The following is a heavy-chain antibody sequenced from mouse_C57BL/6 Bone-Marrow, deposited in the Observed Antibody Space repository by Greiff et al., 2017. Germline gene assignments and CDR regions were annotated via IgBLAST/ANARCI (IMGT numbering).Heavy chain of an antibody. D-gene: IGHD1-1*01. J-gene: IGHJ4*01. CDR2: IRSKSNNYAT. CDR3: VRSPSNLSYAMDY. CDR1: GFSFNTYA. Sequence: EVQRVESGGGLVQPKGSLKLSCAASGFSFNTYAMNWVRQAPGKGLEWVARIRSKSNNYATYYADSVKDRFTISRDDSESMLYLQMNNLKTEDTAMYYCVRSPSNLSYAMDYWGQGTSVTVSS. V-gene: IGHV10-1*01.